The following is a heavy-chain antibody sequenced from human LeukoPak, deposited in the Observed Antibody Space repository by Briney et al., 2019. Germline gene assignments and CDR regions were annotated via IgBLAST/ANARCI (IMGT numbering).Heavy chain of an antibody. CDR3: ARARGDIVVVPAAIWFDP. Sequence: ASVKVSCKASGYTFTGYYMHWVRQAPGQGLEWMGWIKPNSGGTNYAQKFQGRVSMTRDTSISTAYMELSRLRSDDTAVHYCARARGDIVVVPAAIWFDPWGQGTLVTVSS. J-gene: IGHJ5*02. CDR1: GYTFTGYY. CDR2: IKPNSGGT. V-gene: IGHV1-2*02. D-gene: IGHD2-2*01.